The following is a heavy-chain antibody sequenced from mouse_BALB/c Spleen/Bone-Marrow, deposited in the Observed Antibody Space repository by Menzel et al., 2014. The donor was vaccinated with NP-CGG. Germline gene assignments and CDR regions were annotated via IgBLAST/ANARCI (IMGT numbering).Heavy chain of an antibody. CDR1: GFSLSTSGMG. J-gene: IGHJ1*01. D-gene: IGHD1-1*01. CDR3: ARIYYGSSWYFDV. Sequence: QVTLKVSGPGILQPSQTLSLTCSFSGFSLSTSGMGVGWIRQPSGKGLEWLAHIWWDDDKYYNTALKSGLTISKDTSKNQVFLKIASVDTADTATCYCARIYYGSSWYFDVWGAGTTVTVSS. V-gene: IGHV8-8*01. CDR2: IWWDDDK.